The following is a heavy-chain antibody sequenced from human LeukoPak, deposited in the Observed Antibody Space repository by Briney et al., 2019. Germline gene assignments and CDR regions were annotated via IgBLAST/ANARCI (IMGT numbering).Heavy chain of an antibody. CDR3: ARIAAAGVWGWFDP. Sequence: SETLSLTCAVYSGSFSGYYWSWIRQPPGKGLEWIGEINHSGSTNYNPSLKSRVTISVDTSKNQFSLKLSSVTAADTAVYYCARIAAAGVWGWFDPWGQGTLVTVSS. V-gene: IGHV4-34*01. CDR2: INHSGST. D-gene: IGHD6-13*01. J-gene: IGHJ5*02. CDR1: SGSFSGYY.